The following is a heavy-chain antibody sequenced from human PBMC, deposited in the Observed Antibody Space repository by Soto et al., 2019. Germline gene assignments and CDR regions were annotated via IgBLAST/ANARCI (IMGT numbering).Heavy chain of an antibody. D-gene: IGHD3-10*01. V-gene: IGHV4-59*08. CDR2: IYYSGST. CDR1: GGSISSYY. J-gene: IGHJ6*03. CDR3: ARHVGQRRFGERGAYYYMDV. Sequence: SETLSLTCTVSGGSISSYYWSWIRQPPGKGLEWIGYIYYSGSTNYNPSLKSRVTISVDTSKNQFSLKLSSVTAADTAVYYCARHVGQRRFGERGAYYYMDVWGKGTTVTVSS.